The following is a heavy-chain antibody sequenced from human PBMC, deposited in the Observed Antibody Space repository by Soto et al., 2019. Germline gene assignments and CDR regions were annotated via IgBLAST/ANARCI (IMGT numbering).Heavy chain of an antibody. CDR3: AKPLGLLRRAMAQGSDY. V-gene: IGHV3-30*18. CDR2: VSYDEITK. CDR1: GFTFSSYG. Sequence: LRLSCAASGFTFSSYGMNWVRQAPGKGLEWVAVVSYDEITKYYADSVKGRFTISRDNSKNTVYLQMNSLRPEDTAVYYCAKPLGLLRRAMAQGSDYWGQGTLVTVSS. J-gene: IGHJ4*02. D-gene: IGHD5-18*01.